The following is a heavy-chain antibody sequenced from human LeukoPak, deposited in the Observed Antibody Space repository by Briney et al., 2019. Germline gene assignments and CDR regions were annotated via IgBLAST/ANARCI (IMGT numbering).Heavy chain of an antibody. V-gene: IGHV4-59*05. CDR3: ARDRACSNGVCSYFDY. Sequence: SETLSLTCTVSGGSISSYYWSWIRQPPGKGLEWIGSIYYSGSTWYNPSLKGRLTVSADTSKNQFSLKLTSVTAADTAVYYCARDRACSNGVCSYFDYWGQGTVVTVSS. CDR1: GGSISSYY. D-gene: IGHD2-8*01. J-gene: IGHJ4*02. CDR2: IYYSGST.